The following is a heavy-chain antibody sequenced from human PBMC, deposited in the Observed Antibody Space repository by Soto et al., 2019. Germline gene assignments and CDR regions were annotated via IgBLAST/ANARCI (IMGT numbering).Heavy chain of an antibody. CDR2: IYPGGVNL. V-gene: IGHV1-46*03. CDR3: ARVQSWRDLVWWFDP. CDR1: GYSFTSHY. Sequence: QVQLVQSGAEVKKPGASVKVSCKAIGYSFTSHYMHWERQAPGQGLEWMGTIYPGGVNLDYAQKFEGRGTMTKVTSTSTVYMELNSLTSEDTAVYYCARVQSWRDLVWWFDPWCQGTLVTVSS. D-gene: IGHD3-16*01. J-gene: IGHJ5*02.